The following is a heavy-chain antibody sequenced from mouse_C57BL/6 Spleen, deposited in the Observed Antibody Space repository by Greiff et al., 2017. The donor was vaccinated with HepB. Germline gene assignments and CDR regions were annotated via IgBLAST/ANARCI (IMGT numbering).Heavy chain of an antibody. J-gene: IGHJ2*01. Sequence: VQRVESGPELVKPGASVKISCKASGYTFTDYYIHWVKLRPGQGLAWIGWIYPGSGNTKYNEKFKGKATLTVDTSSSTDYMQLSRLTSEDSAVYFCSSYYYGSSYYFDYWGQGTTPTVSS. V-gene: IGHV1-84*01. CDR3: SSYYYGSSYYFDY. CDR2: IYPGSGNT. D-gene: IGHD1-1*01. CDR1: GYTFTDYY.